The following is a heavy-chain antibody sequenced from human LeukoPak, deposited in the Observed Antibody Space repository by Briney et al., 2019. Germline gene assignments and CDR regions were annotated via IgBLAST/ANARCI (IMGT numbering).Heavy chain of an antibody. J-gene: IGHJ4*02. CDR1: GGSTSSSSYN. V-gene: IGHV4-39*07. CDR3: GREWELLHFDY. Sequence: SQTPSLTCTVSGGSTSSSSYNWGWIPPPPRKGLEWILSIYYSGSNYYTPSLKSRVTISVDTSKHQFSLKLSSVAAADAAVYYCGREWELLHFDYWGQGTLVTVSS. D-gene: IGHD1-26*01. CDR2: IYYSGSN.